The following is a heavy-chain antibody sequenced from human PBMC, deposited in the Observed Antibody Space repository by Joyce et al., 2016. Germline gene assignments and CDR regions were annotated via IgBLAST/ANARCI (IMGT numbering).Heavy chain of an antibody. CDR1: GFSFTSYW. V-gene: IGHV5-51*01. CDR3: ARLSTKGFDI. J-gene: IGHJ3*02. Sequence: EVQLVQSGAEVKKPGESLKISCKGSGFSFTSYWIDWVRQMPGKGLEWMGSIYPNGSDLKYSPSFQGQVTLSADKSIATAYLQWSSLKASDTAIYYCARLSTKGFDIWGQGTMVAVSS. CDR2: IYPNGSDL.